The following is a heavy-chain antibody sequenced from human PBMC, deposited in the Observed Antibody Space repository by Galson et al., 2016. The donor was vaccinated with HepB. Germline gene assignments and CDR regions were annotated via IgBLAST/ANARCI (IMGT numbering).Heavy chain of an antibody. CDR2: IGPYSGDT. CDR3: ARDKRFSCVNGVCSLGDQYFGMDV. J-gene: IGHJ6*02. Sequence: SVKVSCKASAYVFVTHGISWVRQAPGQGLEWMAWIGPYSGDTYYSHKFPGRVALTTVTSTGTAYMEMRSLRSDDTAVYYCARDKRFSCVNGVCSLGDQYFGMDVWGQGTTVIVSS. D-gene: IGHD2-8*01. V-gene: IGHV1-18*01. CDR1: AYVFVTHG.